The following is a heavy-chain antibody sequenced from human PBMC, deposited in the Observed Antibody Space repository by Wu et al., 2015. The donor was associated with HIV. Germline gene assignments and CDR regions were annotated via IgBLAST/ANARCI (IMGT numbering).Heavy chain of an antibody. CDR1: GGTFSSYA. V-gene: IGHV1-69*11. Sequence: QVQLVQSGAEVKKPGSSVKVSCKASGGTFSSYAFSWVRQAPGQGLEWMGAIIPMLGTVSYGQKFQDGVTITANASTRTLYMELSSLKSEDTAVYYCATDNPGDGDYGYWYFDLWGRGTLVIVSS. CDR3: ATDNPGDGDYGYWYFDL. D-gene: IGHD4-17*01. CDR2: IIPMLGTV. J-gene: IGHJ2*01.